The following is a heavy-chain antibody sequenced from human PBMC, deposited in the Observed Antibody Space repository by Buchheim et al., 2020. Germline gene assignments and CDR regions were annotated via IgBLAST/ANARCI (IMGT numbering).Heavy chain of an antibody. CDR3: ARASYGLDV. Sequence: QVQLVESGGGVVQPGRSLRLSCAASGFTFSNYGMHWVRQAPGKGLEWVAVIWYDGSNKYYADSVKGRFTISSDTSENTLYLQMNSLRVEDTAVYYCARASYGLDVWGQGTT. CDR1: GFTFSNYG. J-gene: IGHJ6*02. CDR2: IWYDGSNK. V-gene: IGHV3-33*01.